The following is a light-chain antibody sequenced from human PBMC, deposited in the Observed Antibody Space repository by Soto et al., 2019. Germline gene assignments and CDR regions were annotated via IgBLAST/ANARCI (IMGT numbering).Light chain of an antibody. J-gene: IGLJ3*02. CDR1: SGHSSYA. CDR3: QTWGTGIGV. V-gene: IGLV4-69*01. CDR2: LNSDGSH. Sequence: QSVLTQSPSASASLGASVKLTCTLSSGHSSYAIAWHQQQPEKGPRYLMKLNSDGSHSKGDGIPDRFSGSSSGAERYLTISSLQSEDEADYYCQTWGTGIGVFGGGPQLTVL.